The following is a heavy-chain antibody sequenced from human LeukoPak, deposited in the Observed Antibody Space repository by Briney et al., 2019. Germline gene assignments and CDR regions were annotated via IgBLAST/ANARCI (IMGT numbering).Heavy chain of an antibody. CDR1: GFALDSFA. Sequence: PGGSLRLSCAASGFALDSFAMSWVRQAPGQGLAWISAIGDSSSHTYYADSVKGRFTISRDNSKNTLYLQMNSLRAEDTAVYYCAQQVGYCSSGSCYVTYWGQGTLVTVSS. CDR2: IGDSSSHT. D-gene: IGHD2-15*01. V-gene: IGHV3-23*01. CDR3: AQQVGYCSSGSCYVTY. J-gene: IGHJ1*01.